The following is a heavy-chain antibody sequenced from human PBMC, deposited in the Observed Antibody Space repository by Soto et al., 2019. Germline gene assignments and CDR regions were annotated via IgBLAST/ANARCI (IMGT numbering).Heavy chain of an antibody. CDR1: GFTFDDYA. D-gene: IGHD1-26*01. CDR3: AKGLSSRGIFDY. Sequence: EVQLVESGGGLVQPGRSLRLSCAASGFTFDDYAMHWVRQAPGKGLEWVSGISWNSGSIGYADSVKGRFTISRDNAKNSLYLQMNSLRAEDTALYYCAKGLSSRGIFDYWGQGTLVTVSS. J-gene: IGHJ4*02. V-gene: IGHV3-9*01. CDR2: ISWNSGSI.